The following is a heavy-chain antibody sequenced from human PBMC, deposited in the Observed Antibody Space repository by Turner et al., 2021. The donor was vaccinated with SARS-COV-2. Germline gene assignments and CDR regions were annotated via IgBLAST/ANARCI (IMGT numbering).Heavy chain of an antibody. CDR1: GFTFSSYI. J-gene: IGHJ4*01. CDR2: IRGSGSGT. Sequence: EVQLLASGGGLVPPGGSLRLSCAASGFTFSSYIMTWVRQAPGKGLQWGSAIRGSGSGTYYADSVKGRFTISRDNSKSKLYLQMSSLRAEDTAIYYCAKDVGVASLVGATADYWGQGTLVTVSS. D-gene: IGHD1-26*01. V-gene: IGHV3-23*01. CDR3: AKDVGVASLVGATADY.